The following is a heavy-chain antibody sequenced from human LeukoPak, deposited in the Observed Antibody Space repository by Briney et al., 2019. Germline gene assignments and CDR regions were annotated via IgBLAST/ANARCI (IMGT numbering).Heavy chain of an antibody. CDR3: ARQGAAGKYYYYYMDV. V-gene: IGHV5-51*01. CDR1: GSSFTNYW. D-gene: IGHD6-13*01. J-gene: IGHJ6*03. CDR2: IYPSDSDT. Sequence: GESLKISCKGSGSSFTNYWIAWVRQMPGKGLEWMGIIYPSDSDTIYSPSFQGQVTISADKSINTAYLEWSSLKASDTAIYYCARQGAAGKYYYYYMDVWGKGTTVTVSS.